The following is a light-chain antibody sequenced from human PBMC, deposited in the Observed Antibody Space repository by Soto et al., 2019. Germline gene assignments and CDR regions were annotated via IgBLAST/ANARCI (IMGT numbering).Light chain of an antibody. CDR1: QSISSY. J-gene: IGKJ1*01. Sequence: IPMTQSPSSLSASVGDRVTITWLASQSISSYLNWYQQKPGKAPKLLIYAASSLQSGVPSRFSGSGSGTDFTLTISSLQPEDFATYYCQQSYSTSWTFGQGTKVDIK. CDR3: QQSYSTSWT. V-gene: IGKV1-39*01. CDR2: AAS.